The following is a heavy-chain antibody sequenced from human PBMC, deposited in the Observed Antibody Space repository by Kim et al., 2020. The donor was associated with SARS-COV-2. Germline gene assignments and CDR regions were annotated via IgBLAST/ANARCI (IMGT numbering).Heavy chain of an antibody. V-gene: IGHV4-59*01. J-gene: IGHJ4*02. D-gene: IGHD6-19*01. Sequence: SETLSLTCTVSGGSISSYYWSWIRQPPGKGLEWIGYIYYSGSTNYNPSLKSRVTISVDTSKNQFSLKLSSVTAADTAVYYCARDSGWYYFDYWGQGTLVTVSS. CDR1: GGSISSYY. CDR3: ARDSGWYYFDY. CDR2: IYYSGST.